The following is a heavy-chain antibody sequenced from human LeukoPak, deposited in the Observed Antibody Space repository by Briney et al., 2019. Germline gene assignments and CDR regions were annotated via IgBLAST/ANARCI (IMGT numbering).Heavy chain of an antibody. J-gene: IGHJ4*02. Sequence: PGGSLRLSCAASGFTFSSYGMHWVRQAPGKGLEWVAVISYDGSNKYYADSVKGRFTISRDNSKNTLYLQMNSLRAEDTAVYYCARGVQPSLHFDYWGQGTLVTVSS. CDR1: GFTFSSYG. D-gene: IGHD1-26*01. V-gene: IGHV3-30*12. CDR3: ARGVQPSLHFDY. CDR2: ISYDGSNK.